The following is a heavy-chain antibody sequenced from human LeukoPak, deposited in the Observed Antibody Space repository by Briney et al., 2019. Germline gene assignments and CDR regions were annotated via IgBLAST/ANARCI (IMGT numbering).Heavy chain of an antibody. D-gene: IGHD6-13*01. J-gene: IGHJ4*02. V-gene: IGHV3-53*01. CDR3: ARDRPAGPLGY. CDR1: GFTFSNYA. Sequence: GGSLRLSCATSGFTFSNYAMSWVRQAPGKGLEWVSVIYSGGSTHYADSVKGRFTISRDNSKNTLYLQMNSLRVEDTAVYYCARDRPAGPLGYWGQGTLVTVSS. CDR2: IYSGGST.